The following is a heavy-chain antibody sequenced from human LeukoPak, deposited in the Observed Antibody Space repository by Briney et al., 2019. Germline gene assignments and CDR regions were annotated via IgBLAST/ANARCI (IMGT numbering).Heavy chain of an antibody. CDR1: GFTFSSYA. V-gene: IGHV3-64*01. D-gene: IGHD2-21*01. Sequence: PGGSLRLSCAASGFTFSSYAMHWVRQAPGKGLEYVSAISSNGGSTYYANSVKGRFTISRDNSKNTLYLQMNSLRADDTAVYYCARRAGECSHPYDYWGQGTLVTVSS. CDR2: ISSNGGST. CDR3: ARRAGECSHPYDY. J-gene: IGHJ4*02.